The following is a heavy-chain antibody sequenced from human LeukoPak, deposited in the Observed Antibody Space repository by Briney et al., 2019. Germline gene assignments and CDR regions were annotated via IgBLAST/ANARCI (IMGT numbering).Heavy chain of an antibody. CDR2: ISSSGSTI. Sequence: GGSLRLSCAASGFTFSDYYMSWIRQAPGKGLEWVSYISSSGSTIYYADSVKGRFTISRDNAKNSLYLQMNSLRAEDTAVYYCASVGGKDSSSWYAYYFDYWGQGTLVTVSS. V-gene: IGHV3-11*04. D-gene: IGHD6-13*01. J-gene: IGHJ4*02. CDR3: ASVGGKDSSSWYAYYFDY. CDR1: GFTFSDYY.